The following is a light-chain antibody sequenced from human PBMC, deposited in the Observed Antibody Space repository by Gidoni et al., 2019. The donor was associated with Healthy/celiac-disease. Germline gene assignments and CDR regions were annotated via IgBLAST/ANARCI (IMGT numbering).Light chain of an antibody. Sequence: QSVLTQPPSASGTPGQSVTISCSGSTSNIGNNFVTWYQQLPGTAPKLLIWNNNQRPSGVPDRFSGSKSGTSASLAISGLQSEDDADYYCATRDDSLSGWVFGGGTKVTVL. V-gene: IGLV1-44*01. CDR3: ATRDDSLSGWV. J-gene: IGLJ3*02. CDR2: NNN. CDR1: TSNIGNNF.